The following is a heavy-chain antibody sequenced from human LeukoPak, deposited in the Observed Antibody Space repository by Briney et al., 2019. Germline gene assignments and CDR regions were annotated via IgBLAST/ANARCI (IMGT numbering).Heavy chain of an antibody. CDR1: GGSIRSY. CDR2: IFGSGST. Sequence: SETLSLTCTVSGGSIRSYWSWIRQPAGKGLEWIGRIFGSGSTDYNPSLKSRVTMSIDTSKNQFSLNLISVTAADTAVYYCARRLSFGESWQYGYYFDYWGQGTLVTVSS. D-gene: IGHD3-10*01. CDR3: ARRLSFGESWQYGYYFDY. J-gene: IGHJ4*02. V-gene: IGHV4-4*07.